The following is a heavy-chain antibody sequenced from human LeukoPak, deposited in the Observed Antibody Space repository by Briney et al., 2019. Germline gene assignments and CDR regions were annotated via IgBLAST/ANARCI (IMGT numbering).Heavy chain of an antibody. J-gene: IGHJ4*02. CDR2: IYGGGGT. CDR1: GFSVSNNY. Sequence: PGGSLRLSCAASGFSVSNNYMHWVRRAPGKGLEWVSVIYGGGGTDYADSVKGRLTISRDTSTNTVYLQMNSLRAEDTAVYYCARSRLGYSNFDFWGQGALVTVSS. CDR3: ARSRLGYSNFDF. D-gene: IGHD4-11*01. V-gene: IGHV3-53*01.